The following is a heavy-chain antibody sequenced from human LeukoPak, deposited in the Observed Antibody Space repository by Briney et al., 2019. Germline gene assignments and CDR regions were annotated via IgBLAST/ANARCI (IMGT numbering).Heavy chain of an antibody. CDR2: IYYSGST. J-gene: IGHJ4*02. CDR3: ARFLTVAAVFDY. Sequence: SETLSLTCTVSGGSISSSSYYWGWIRQPPGKGLEWIGSIYYSGSTYYNPSLKSRVTISVDTSKNQFPLKLSSVTAADTAVYYCARFLTVAAVFDYWGQGTLVTVSS. CDR1: GGSISSSSYY. V-gene: IGHV4-39*06. D-gene: IGHD6-19*01.